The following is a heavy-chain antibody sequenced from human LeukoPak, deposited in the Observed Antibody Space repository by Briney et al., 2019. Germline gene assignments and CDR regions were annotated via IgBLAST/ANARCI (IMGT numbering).Heavy chain of an antibody. CDR3: AKGHTYGMI. V-gene: IGHV3-11*01. CDR1: GFIFSDFY. CDR2: ISNSGTIV. D-gene: IGHD5-18*01. Sequence: GGSLRLSCAASGFIFSDFYMSWLRQTPGKGLEWVSHISNSGTIVDYADSVKGRFTISRDNAKDTLYLEMSSLGVDDTAVYYCAKGHTYGMIWGQGTPVTVSS. J-gene: IGHJ4*02.